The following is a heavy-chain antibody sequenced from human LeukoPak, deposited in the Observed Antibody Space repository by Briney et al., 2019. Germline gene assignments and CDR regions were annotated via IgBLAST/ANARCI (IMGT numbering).Heavy chain of an antibody. CDR3: AKDRGEGGDY. Sequence: GGPLGLSCAASGFTSSSYGMPWGRQAPGNGLRWVAVISYDGSNKYYADSVKGRFTISRDNSKNPLYLQMNSLRAEDTAVYYCAKDRGEGGDYWGQGTLVTVSS. D-gene: IGHD4-17*01. CDR1: GFTSSSYG. V-gene: IGHV3-30*18. CDR2: ISYDGSNK. J-gene: IGHJ4*02.